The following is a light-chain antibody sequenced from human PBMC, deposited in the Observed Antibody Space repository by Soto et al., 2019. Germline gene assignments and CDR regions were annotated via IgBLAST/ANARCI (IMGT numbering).Light chain of an antibody. CDR2: SNN. Sequence: QSVLTQPPSASGTPGQRVTISCSGSSSNIGSNTVNWYQQLPGTAPKLIIYSNNQRPAGVPDRLSGSKSGTSASLAISRRQAEHEAEYSCAARDDRLNGVVFGGGIPLTVL. V-gene: IGLV1-44*01. CDR3: AARDDRLNGVV. J-gene: IGLJ2*01. CDR1: SSNIGSNT.